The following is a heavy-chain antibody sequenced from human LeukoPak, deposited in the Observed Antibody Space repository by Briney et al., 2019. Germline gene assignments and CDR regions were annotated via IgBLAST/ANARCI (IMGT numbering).Heavy chain of an antibody. D-gene: IGHD3-10*01. J-gene: IGHJ6*03. CDR3: ARDVKSRRRQWFGELSVYYYYYMDV. V-gene: IGHV4-4*07. CDR2: IYTTGST. CDR1: GGSISSDY. Sequence: PSETLSLTCTVSGGSISSDYWSWIRQPAGNGLEWLGRIYTTGSTNYSPSLKSRVTMSVDTSKNQFSLKLSSVTAADTAVYYCARDVKSRRRQWFGELSVYYYYYMDVWGKGTTVTISS.